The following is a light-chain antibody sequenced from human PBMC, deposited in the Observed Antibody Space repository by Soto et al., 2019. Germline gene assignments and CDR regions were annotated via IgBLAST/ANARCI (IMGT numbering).Light chain of an antibody. CDR3: QQYCNSPWT. J-gene: IGKJ1*01. CDR1: QSVSSIY. V-gene: IGKV3-20*01. CDR2: GAS. Sequence: EIVLTQSPGTLSLSPGERATLSCRASQSVSSIYLAWYQQAPGQAPRLLIYGASSRATGIPDRFSGSGSGTDFTLTISRLEPEDFAVYYCQQYCNSPWTFGQGTKVEIK.